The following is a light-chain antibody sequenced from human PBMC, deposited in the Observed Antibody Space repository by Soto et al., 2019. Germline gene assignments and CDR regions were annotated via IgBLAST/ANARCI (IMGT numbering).Light chain of an antibody. CDR2: DAS. Sequence: EIVLTQSPGTLSLSPGERATLSCRASQSVGSYLAWYQQKPGQAPRLVIYDASSRATGIPARFSGSGSGTDFTLTISSLEPEDFAVYYCQQGGNWPLTFGQGTRLEIK. CDR1: QSVGSY. CDR3: QQGGNWPLT. J-gene: IGKJ5*01. V-gene: IGKV3-11*01.